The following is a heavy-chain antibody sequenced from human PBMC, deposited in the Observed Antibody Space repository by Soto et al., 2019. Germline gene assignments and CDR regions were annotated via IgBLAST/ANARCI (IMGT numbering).Heavy chain of an antibody. V-gene: IGHV1-18*01. J-gene: IGHJ4*02. CDR2: ISAYNGNT. D-gene: IGHD6-19*01. CDR3: ARVEWSEYRSGWYYFDY. CDR1: GYTFTSYG. Sequence: GASVKVSCKASGYTFTSYGISWVRQAPGQGLEWMGWISAYNGNTNYAQKLQGRVTMTTDTSTSTAYMELRSLRSDDTAVYYCARVEWSEYRSGWYYFDYWGQGTLVTVSS.